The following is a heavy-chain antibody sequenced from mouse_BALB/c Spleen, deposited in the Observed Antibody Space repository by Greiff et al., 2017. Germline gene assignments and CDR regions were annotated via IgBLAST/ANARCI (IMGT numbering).Heavy chain of an antibody. D-gene: IGHD2-4*01. CDR2: ISSGGSYT. CDR1: GFTFSSYA. V-gene: IGHV5-9-4*01. Sequence: DVMLVESGGGLVKPGGSLKLSCAASGFTFSSYAMSWVRQSPEKRLEWVAEISSGGSYTYYPDTVTGRFTISRDNAKNTLYLEMSSLRSEDTAMYYCARKGDYPFAYWGQGTLVNVSA. CDR3: ARKGDYPFAY. J-gene: IGHJ3*01.